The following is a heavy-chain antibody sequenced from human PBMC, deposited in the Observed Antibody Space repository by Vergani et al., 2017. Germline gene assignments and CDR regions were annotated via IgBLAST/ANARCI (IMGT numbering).Heavy chain of an antibody. D-gene: IGHD2-15*01. CDR1: GFTFGDYY. J-gene: IGHJ1*01. V-gene: IGHV3-7*01. CDR2: IKRDGTET. CDR3: ARISGGSAPYLHY. Sequence: LESGGGLVQPGGSIRLSCAASGFTFGDYYMAWIRLAPGKGLDWVASIKRDGTETFYVDSVKGRFTISRDNAKTTLYLQMNSLRDEDRGVYYCARISGGSAPYLHYWGQGTLVTVAS.